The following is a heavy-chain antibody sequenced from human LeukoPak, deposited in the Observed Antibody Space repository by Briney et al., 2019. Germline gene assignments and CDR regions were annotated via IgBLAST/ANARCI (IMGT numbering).Heavy chain of an antibody. J-gene: IGHJ4*02. D-gene: IGHD5-24*01. CDR2: IYYSGNT. Sequence: SETLSLTCTVSGGSISSSSYYWGWIRQPPGKGLEWIGSIYYSGNTYYNPSLNSRVTISVDTSKNLFSLKLSSVTAADTAVFYCARTPRDGYNSPYFDYWGQGTLVTVSS. CDR1: GGSISSSSYY. CDR3: ARTPRDGYNSPYFDY. V-gene: IGHV4-39*01.